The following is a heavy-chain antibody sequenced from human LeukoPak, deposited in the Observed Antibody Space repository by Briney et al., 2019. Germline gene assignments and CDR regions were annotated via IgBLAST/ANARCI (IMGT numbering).Heavy chain of an antibody. J-gene: IGHJ6*02. V-gene: IGHV4-34*01. CDR3: ARGPVVVVPAAIPIAYGMDV. CDR1: GGSFSGYY. D-gene: IGHD2-2*01. Sequence: PSETLSLTCAVYGGSFSGYYWSWIRQPPGKGLEWIGETNHSGSTNYNPSLKSRVTISVDTSKNQFSLKLSSVTAADTAVYYCARGPVVVVPAAIPIAYGMDVWGQGTTVTVSS. CDR2: TNHSGST.